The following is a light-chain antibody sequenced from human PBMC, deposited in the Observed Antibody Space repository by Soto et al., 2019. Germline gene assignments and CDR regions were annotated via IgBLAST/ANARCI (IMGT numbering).Light chain of an antibody. V-gene: IGLV2-14*01. J-gene: IGLJ1*01. Sequence: QSALTQPASVSGSPGQSITISCTGTSSGVGGYDYVSWYQQHPGKAPKLIICEVRHRPSGVSNRFSASKSGNTASLTISGLQAEDEADYFCSSYTGTSTLYAFGTGTKVTVL. CDR1: SSGVGGYDY. CDR2: EVR. CDR3: SSYTGTSTLYA.